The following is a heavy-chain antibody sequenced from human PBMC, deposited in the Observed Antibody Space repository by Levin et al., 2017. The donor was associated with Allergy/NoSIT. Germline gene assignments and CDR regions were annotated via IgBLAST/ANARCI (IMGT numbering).Heavy chain of an antibody. Sequence: SETLSLTCTVSGGSISSSSYYWGWIRQPPGKGLEWIGSIYYSGSTYYNPSLKSRVTISVDTSKNQFSLKLSSVTAADTAVYYCAGGGPTVTKGLGYWGQGTLVTVSS. V-gene: IGHV4-39*01. CDR1: GGSISSSSYY. CDR3: AGGGPTVTKGLGY. J-gene: IGHJ4*02. CDR2: IYYSGST. D-gene: IGHD4-17*01.